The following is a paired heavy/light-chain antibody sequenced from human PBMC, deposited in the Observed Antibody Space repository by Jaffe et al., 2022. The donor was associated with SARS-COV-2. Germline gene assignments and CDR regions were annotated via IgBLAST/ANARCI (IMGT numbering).Light chain of an antibody. V-gene: IGKV4-1*01. CDR2: WAS. Sequence: DIVMTQSPDSLAVSLGERATINCKSSQSVLYSSDNKNYLAWYQQKPGQPPKLLIYWASTRKSGVPDRFSGSGSGTDFTLTISSLLAEDVAVYYCQQYYTTPPTFGQGTRLEFK. CDR3: QQYYTTPPT. CDR1: QSVLYSSDNKNY. J-gene: IGKJ5*01.
Heavy chain of an antibody. V-gene: IGHV3-66*02. J-gene: IGHJ5*02. CDR2: IYSDGST. D-gene: IGHD6-13*01. Sequence: EVQLVESGGGLAQPGGSLRLSCAASGLIVSSNYMTWVRQAPGKGLEWVSVIYSDGSTYYAESVKGRFTISRDNSKNTVYLQMNSLRGDDTAVYYCTRGPMTAAGNGLDPWGQGTLVTVSS. CDR3: TRGPMTAAGNGLDP. CDR1: GLIVSSNY.